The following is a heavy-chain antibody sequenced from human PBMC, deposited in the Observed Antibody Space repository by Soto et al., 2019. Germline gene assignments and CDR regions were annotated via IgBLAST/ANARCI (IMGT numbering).Heavy chain of an antibody. CDR1: GFTFSSYA. Sequence: EVQLLESGGGLVQPGGSLRLSCAASGFTFSSYAMSWVRQAPGKGLEWVSAISGSGGSTYYADSVKGRFTISRENSKNTLYLQMNSLRAEDTAVYYCAKDHSSSSRHPSQDYWGQGTLVTVSS. V-gene: IGHV3-23*01. D-gene: IGHD6-6*01. CDR2: ISGSGGST. CDR3: AKDHSSSSRHPSQDY. J-gene: IGHJ4*02.